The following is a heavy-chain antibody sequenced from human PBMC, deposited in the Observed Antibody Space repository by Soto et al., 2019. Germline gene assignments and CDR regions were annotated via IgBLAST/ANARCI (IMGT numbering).Heavy chain of an antibody. V-gene: IGHV3-33*01. CDR3: ATYGSNPMRSDY. CDR1: GFTFSSYG. Sequence: GGSLRLSCAASGFTFSSYGMHWVRQAPGKGLEWVAVIWYDGSNKYYADSVKGRFTISRDNSKNTLYLQVNSLETEDTAVYYCATYGSNPMRSDYWGQGSLVTVSS. J-gene: IGHJ4*02. CDR2: IWYDGSNK. D-gene: IGHD2-2*01.